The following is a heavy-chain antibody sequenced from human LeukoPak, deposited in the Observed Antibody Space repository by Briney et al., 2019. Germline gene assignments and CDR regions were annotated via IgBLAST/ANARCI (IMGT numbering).Heavy chain of an antibody. CDR1: GFTFSSYA. Sequence: GGSLRLSCAASGFTFSSYAMSWVRQAPGEGLEWVSAISGSGGSTYYADSVKGRFTISRDNSKNTLYLQMNSLRAEDAAVYYCAKDQGNPPRQYYFDYWGQGTLVTVSS. V-gene: IGHV3-23*01. CDR2: ISGSGGST. J-gene: IGHJ4*02. CDR3: AKDQGNPPRQYYFDY. D-gene: IGHD1-14*01.